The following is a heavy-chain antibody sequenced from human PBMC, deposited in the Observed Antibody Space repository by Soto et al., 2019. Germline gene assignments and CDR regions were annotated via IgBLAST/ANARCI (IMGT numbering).Heavy chain of an antibody. D-gene: IGHD5-12*01. CDR1: GFTFSSYG. V-gene: IGHV3-30*18. J-gene: IGHJ4*02. CDR2: ISYDGSNK. CDR3: AKDLDGYNPNPCY. Sequence: PGGSLRLSCAASGFTFSSYGMHWVRQAPGKGLEWVAVISYDGSNKYYADSVKGRFTISRDNSKNTLYLQMNSLRAEDTAVYYCAKDLDGYNPNPCYWGQGTLVTVSS.